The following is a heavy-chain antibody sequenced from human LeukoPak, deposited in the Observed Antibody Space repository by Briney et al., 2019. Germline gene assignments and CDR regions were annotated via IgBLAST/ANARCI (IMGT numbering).Heavy chain of an antibody. J-gene: IGHJ5*02. Sequence: ASVKVSCKASGFTFTSSAMQWVRQARGQRLEWIGWIVVGSGNTNYAQKFQERVTITRDMSTSTAYMELRSLRSDDTAVYYCATDRNWFDPWGQGTLVTVSS. CDR3: ATDRNWFDP. V-gene: IGHV1-58*02. CDR1: GFTFTSSA. CDR2: IVVGSGNT.